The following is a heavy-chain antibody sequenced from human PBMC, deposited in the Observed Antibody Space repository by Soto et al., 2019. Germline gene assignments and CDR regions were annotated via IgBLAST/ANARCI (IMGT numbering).Heavy chain of an antibody. J-gene: IGHJ4*02. D-gene: IGHD3-22*01. CDR1: GYTFITYG. CDR2: ISTYNGNT. Sequence: QVQLVQSGAEVKKPGASVTVSCKASGYTFITYGVSWVRQAPGQGLYWLGWISTYNGNTRYAERLQGRVTMTTDTTTNTAYMELRNLRSDDTAVYYCARGPTDYYDNSANYFLDYWGQGTLVTVSS. V-gene: IGHV1-18*01. CDR3: ARGPTDYYDNSANYFLDY.